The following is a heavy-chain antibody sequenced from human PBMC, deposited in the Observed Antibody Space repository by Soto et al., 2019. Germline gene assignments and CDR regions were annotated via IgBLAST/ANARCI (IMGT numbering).Heavy chain of an antibody. V-gene: IGHV3-30*18. CDR2: ISYDGSNK. J-gene: IGHJ4*02. CDR1: GFTFSSYG. D-gene: IGHD5-18*01. Sequence: QVQLVESGGGVVQPGRSLRLSCAASGFTFSSYGMHWVRQAPGKRLEWVAVISYDGSNKYYADSVKGRFTISRDNSKNTLYLQMNSLRAEDKAVYYCAKDRVDTAMDYWGQGTLVTVSS. CDR3: AKDRVDTAMDY.